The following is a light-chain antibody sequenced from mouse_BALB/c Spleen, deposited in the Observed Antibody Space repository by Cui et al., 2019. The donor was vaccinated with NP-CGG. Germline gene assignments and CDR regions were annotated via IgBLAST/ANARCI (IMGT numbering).Light chain of an antibody. CDR1: IGAVTTSNY. CDR2: GTN. J-gene: IGLJ1*01. V-gene: IGLV1*01. CDR3: ALWYSNHWV. Sequence: QAVVTQESALTTSPGETVTLTCRSSIGAVTTSNYANWVQEKPDHLFTGLIGGTNNRIPGVSARFSGSLIGDKAALTITGAQTEDEAIYFCALWYSNHWVFGGGTKLTVL.